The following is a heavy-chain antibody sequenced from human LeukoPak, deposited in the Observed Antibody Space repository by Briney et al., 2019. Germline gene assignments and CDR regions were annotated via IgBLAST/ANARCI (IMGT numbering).Heavy chain of an antibody. CDR3: ARVPSYSSSWYDWFDP. J-gene: IGHJ5*02. CDR1: GGSISSYY. CDR2: IYYSGST. D-gene: IGHD6-13*01. Sequence: SETLSLTCTVSGGSISSYYWSWIRQPPGKGLEWIGYIYYSGSTNYNPSLKSRVTISVDTSKNQFSLKLSSVTAADTAVYYCARVPSYSSSWYDWFDPWGQGTLVTVSS. V-gene: IGHV4-59*01.